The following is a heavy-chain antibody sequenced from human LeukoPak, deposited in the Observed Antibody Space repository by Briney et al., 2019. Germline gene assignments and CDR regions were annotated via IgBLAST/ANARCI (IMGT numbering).Heavy chain of an antibody. CDR1: GFTFSDYY. CDR3: ARGGLYYYYYMDV. V-gene: IGHV3-11*01. Sequence: GGSLRPSCAASGFTFSDYYMSWIRQAPGKGLEWVSYISSSGSTIYYADSVKGRFTISRDNARNSLYLQMNSLRAEDTAVYYCARGGLYYYYYMDVWGKGTTVTVSS. J-gene: IGHJ6*03. CDR2: ISSSGSTI.